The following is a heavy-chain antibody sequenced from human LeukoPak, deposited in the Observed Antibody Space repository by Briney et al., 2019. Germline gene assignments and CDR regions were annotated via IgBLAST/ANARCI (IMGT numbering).Heavy chain of an antibody. D-gene: IGHD3-10*01. CDR1: GYTFTIYG. Sequence: ASVTVSFTASGYTFTIYGISWVRQAPGQGREWMGWISAYNGKTNYAQKLQGRVTMTTETYKSTDYMEQRRQRCEEKAVYYCARSGIIHGFGELLAADDWFDPWGQGTLVTVSS. CDR2: ISAYNGKT. J-gene: IGHJ5*02. V-gene: IGHV1-18*01. CDR3: ARSGIIHGFGELLAADDWFDP.